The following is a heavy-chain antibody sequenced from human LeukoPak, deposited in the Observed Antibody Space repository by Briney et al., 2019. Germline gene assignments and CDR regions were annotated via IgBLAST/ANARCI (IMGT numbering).Heavy chain of an antibody. CDR1: GYTFTSYY. CDR2: INPSGGST. CDR3: ARSDAVVPAARWLRYYYYYYMDV. Sequence: APVKVSCKASGYTFTSYYMHWVRQAPGQGLEWMGMINPSGGSTSYAQKFQGRVTMTRNTSISTAYMELSSLRSEDTAVYYCARSDAVVPAARWLRYYYYYYMDVWGKGTTVTVSS. D-gene: IGHD2-2*01. V-gene: IGHV1-46*01. J-gene: IGHJ6*03.